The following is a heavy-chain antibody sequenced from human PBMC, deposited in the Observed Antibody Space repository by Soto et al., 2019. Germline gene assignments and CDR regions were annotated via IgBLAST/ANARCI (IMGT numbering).Heavy chain of an antibody. CDR2: INAGNGNT. CDR1: GYSFTSYT. V-gene: IGHV1-3*01. J-gene: IGHJ6*02. Sequence: XSVKVSCTASGYSFTSYTIHWVRQAPGQRLEWMGWINAGNGNTKYPQKFQGRVTITRDTSASTAYMELSSLRSEDTAVYYCARDRPEYYYGMDVWGQGTTVTVSS. CDR3: ARDRPEYYYGMDV.